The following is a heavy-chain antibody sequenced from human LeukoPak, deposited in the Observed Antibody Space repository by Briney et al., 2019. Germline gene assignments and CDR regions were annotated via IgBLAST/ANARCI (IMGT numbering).Heavy chain of an antibody. CDR2: INHSGST. D-gene: IGHD3-9*01. J-gene: IGHJ3*02. CDR1: GGSFSGYY. CDR3: ARLFDILSNYDAFDI. Sequence: SETLSLTCAVYGGSFSGYYWSWIRQPPGKGLEWIGEINHSGSTNYNPSLKSRVTISVDTSKNQFSLKLSSVTAADTAVYYCARLFDILSNYDAFDIWGQGTMVTVSS. V-gene: IGHV4-34*01.